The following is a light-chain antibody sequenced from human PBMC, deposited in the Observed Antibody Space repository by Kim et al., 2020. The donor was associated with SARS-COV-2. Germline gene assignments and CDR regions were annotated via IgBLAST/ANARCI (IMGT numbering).Light chain of an antibody. J-gene: IGKJ1*01. Sequence: SVGNRVTITCPASQRISTSLNWYQQKPGRAPTLLIYASSTLQSGVPSRFSGSGSGTDLTLTISSLQPEDSATYYCQQSYSNPTWTFGQGTKVDIK. CDR2: ASS. CDR3: QQSYSNPTWT. V-gene: IGKV1-39*01. CDR1: QRISTS.